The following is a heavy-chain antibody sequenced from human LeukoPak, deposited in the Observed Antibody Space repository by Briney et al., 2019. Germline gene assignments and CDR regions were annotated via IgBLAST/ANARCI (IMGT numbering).Heavy chain of an antibody. V-gene: IGHV4-39*07. D-gene: IGHD2-15*01. J-gene: IGHJ3*02. CDR3: ARDRAPYCSGGSCYSSRDDAFDI. CDR1: GVSISSTSYY. Sequence: KPSETLSLTCTVSGVSISSTSYYWGWIRQPPGKGLEWIGSIYHSGSTYYNPSLKSRVTISVDTSKNQFSLKLSSVTAADTAVYYCARDRAPYCSGGSCYSSRDDAFDIWGQGTMVTVSS. CDR2: IYHSGST.